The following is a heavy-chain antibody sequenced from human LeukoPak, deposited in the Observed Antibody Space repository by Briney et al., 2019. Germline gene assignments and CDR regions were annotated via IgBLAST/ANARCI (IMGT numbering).Heavy chain of an antibody. CDR2: ITGSGGDS. CDR1: GFIFSNYA. Sequence: GGSLRLSCIVSGFIFSNYAMSWVRQAPGKGLEWVSIITGSGGDSYYADSVKGRFTLSRDNSKNTLYLQMNSLRAEDTAVYYCAKGLWEFGPWGQGTLVTVSS. J-gene: IGHJ5*02. D-gene: IGHD3-16*01. CDR3: AKGLWEFGP. V-gene: IGHV3-23*01.